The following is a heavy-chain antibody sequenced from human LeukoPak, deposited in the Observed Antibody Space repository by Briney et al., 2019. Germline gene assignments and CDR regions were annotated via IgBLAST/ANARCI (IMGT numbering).Heavy chain of an antibody. D-gene: IGHD6-19*01. CDR3: ATLGSGWKVDY. CDR1: GGTFSSYA. J-gene: IGHJ4*02. CDR2: IIPIFGTA. Sequence: GASVKVSCEAPGGTFSSYAISWVRQAPGQGLEWMGGIIPIFGTANYAQKFQGRVTITADESTSTAYMELSSLRSEDTAVYYCATLGSGWKVDYWGQGTLVTVSS. V-gene: IGHV1-69*13.